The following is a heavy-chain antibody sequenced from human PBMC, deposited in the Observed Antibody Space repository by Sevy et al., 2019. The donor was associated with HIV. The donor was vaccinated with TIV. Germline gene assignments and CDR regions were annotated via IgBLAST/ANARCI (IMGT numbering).Heavy chain of an antibody. D-gene: IGHD1-26*01. CDR3: TTDRQWELLIYYYYGMDV. Sequence: GGSLRLSCAASGFTFSNAWMSWVRQAPGKGLEWVGRIKSKTDGGTTDYAAPVKGRFTISRDDSKNTLYLQMNSLKTEDTAVYYCTTDRQWELLIYYYYGMDVCGQGTTVTVSS. CDR1: GFTFSNAW. V-gene: IGHV3-15*01. J-gene: IGHJ6*02. CDR2: IKSKTDGGTT.